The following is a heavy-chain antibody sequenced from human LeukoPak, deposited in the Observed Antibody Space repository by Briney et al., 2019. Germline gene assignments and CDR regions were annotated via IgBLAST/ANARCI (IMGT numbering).Heavy chain of an antibody. CDR1: GFTFSSYG. Sequence: TGGSLRLSCAASGFTFSSYGMHWVRQAPGKGLEWVAFIRYDGSNKYYADSVKGRFTISRDNSKNTLYLQMNSLRAEDTAVYYCAKVEEWLSEGDYFDYWGQGTLVTVSS. D-gene: IGHD3-3*01. CDR3: AKVEEWLSEGDYFDY. J-gene: IGHJ4*02. V-gene: IGHV3-30*02. CDR2: IRYDGSNK.